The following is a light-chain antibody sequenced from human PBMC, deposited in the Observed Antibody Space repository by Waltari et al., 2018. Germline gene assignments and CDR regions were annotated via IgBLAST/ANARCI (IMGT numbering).Light chain of an antibody. CDR3: QQSHSTPIT. Sequence: DIQMTQSPSSLSASVGDRVTITCRASQRISSNLNWYQQKPGKAPNLLIYAASSLQSGVPSRFSGSGFGTDFTLSIRNLQPEDFATYYCQQSHSTPITFGQGTKVEI. V-gene: IGKV1-39*01. J-gene: IGKJ1*01. CDR1: QRISSN. CDR2: AAS.